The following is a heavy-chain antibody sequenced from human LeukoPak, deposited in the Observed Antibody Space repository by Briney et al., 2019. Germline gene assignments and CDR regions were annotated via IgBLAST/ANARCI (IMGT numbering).Heavy chain of an antibody. V-gene: IGHV3-7*01. Sequence: GGSLRLSCAASGFTFSSYWMSWVRQAPGKGLEWVANIKQDGSEKYYVDSVKGRFTISRDNAKNSLYLQMNSLRAEDTAVYYCARLGWSDYYGSGSPNDYWGQGTLVTVSS. J-gene: IGHJ4*02. CDR3: ARLGWSDYYGSGSPNDY. CDR1: GFTFSSYW. CDR2: IKQDGSEK. D-gene: IGHD3-10*01.